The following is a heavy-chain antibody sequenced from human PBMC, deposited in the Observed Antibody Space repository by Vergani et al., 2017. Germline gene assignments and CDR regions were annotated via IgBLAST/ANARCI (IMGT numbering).Heavy chain of an antibody. CDR3: ARTPSSGWYYFDY. CDR2: ISGSGGST. CDR1: GFTFSSYA. J-gene: IGHJ4*02. Sequence: EVQLLESGGGLVQPGGSLRLSCAASGFTFSSYAMSWVRQAPGKGLEWVSAISGSGGSTYYADSVEGRFTISRDNSKNTLYLQMNSLRAEDTAVYYCARTPSSGWYYFDYWGQGTLVTVSS. D-gene: IGHD6-19*01. V-gene: IGHV3-23*01.